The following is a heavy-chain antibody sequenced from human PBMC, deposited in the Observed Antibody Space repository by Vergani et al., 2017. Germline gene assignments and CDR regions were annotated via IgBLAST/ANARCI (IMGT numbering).Heavy chain of an antibody. Sequence: EVQLVESGGGLVKRGGSLRLSCAASGFTFSSYSMNWVRQAPGKGLEWVSSISSRSSYIHYSDSLKGRFTISRDNAKSSLYLQMNSLRAEDTGVYYCARDRYYRGSGSYPYFYCYGLDVWGQGTAVTVSS. D-gene: IGHD3-10*01. V-gene: IGHV3-21*01. J-gene: IGHJ6*02. CDR3: ARDRYYRGSGSYPYFYCYGLDV. CDR2: ISSRSSYI. CDR1: GFTFSSYS.